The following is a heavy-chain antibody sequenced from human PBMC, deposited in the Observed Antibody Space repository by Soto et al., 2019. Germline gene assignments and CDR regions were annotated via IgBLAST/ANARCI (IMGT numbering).Heavy chain of an antibody. CDR2: INPSGGST. V-gene: IGHV1-46*01. Sequence: ASVKVSCKASGYTFTSYYMHWVRQAPGQGLEWMGIINPSGGSTSYAQKFQGRVTMTRDTSTSTVYMELSSLRSEDTAVYYCARDRVLRFLEWLPHGHYDYGMDVWGQ. D-gene: IGHD3-3*01. CDR3: ARDRVLRFLEWLPHGHYDYGMDV. J-gene: IGHJ6*02. CDR1: GYTFTSYY.